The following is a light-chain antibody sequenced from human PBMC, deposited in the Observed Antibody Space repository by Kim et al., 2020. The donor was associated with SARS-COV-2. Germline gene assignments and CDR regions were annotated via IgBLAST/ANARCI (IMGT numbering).Light chain of an antibody. J-gene: IGKJ2*01. V-gene: IGKV1-5*03. CDR1: QSNSRW. CDR3: QQYNSYPYT. CDR2: KAS. Sequence: SGYVGDRVTSTCRNSQSNSRWLAGYQQKTGKAPKLLIYKASSLESGVPSRFSGSGSGTEFTLTISSLQPDDFATYYCQQYNSYPYTFGQGTKLEI.